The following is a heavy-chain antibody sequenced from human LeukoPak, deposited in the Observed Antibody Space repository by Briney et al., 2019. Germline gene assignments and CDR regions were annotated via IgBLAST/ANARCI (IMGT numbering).Heavy chain of an antibody. J-gene: IGHJ6*02. V-gene: IGHV4-31*03. CDR1: GGSISSGGYY. CDR2: IYYSGST. CDR3: ARNDYFGINNGMDV. D-gene: IGHD2/OR15-2a*01. Sequence: PSETLSLTCTVSGGSISSGGYYWSWIRQHPGKGLEWIGYIYYSGSTYYNPSLQSRVTISVDTSKNQFSLRLSSVTSADTAVYYCARNDYFGINNGMDVWGQGTTVTVS.